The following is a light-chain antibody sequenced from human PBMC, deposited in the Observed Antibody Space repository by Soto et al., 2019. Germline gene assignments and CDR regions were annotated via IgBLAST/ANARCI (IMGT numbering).Light chain of an antibody. CDR2: ANT. CDR3: QSYDGRLTLRV. V-gene: IGLV1-40*01. Sequence: QSVLTQPPSVSGAPGQSVTLSCTGSSSNIGAGYDVHRYQQLPGTAPKRLISANTHRPSGVPDRISGSQSGTSASQAITGLEADDEFYYYCQSYDGRLTLRVVATGTNLTVL. CDR1: SSNIGAGYD. J-gene: IGLJ1*01.